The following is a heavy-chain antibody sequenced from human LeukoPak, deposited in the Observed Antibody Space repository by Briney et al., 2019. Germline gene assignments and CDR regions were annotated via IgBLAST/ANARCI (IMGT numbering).Heavy chain of an antibody. CDR2: IKSKTEGGTT. J-gene: IGHJ4*02. CDR1: GFAFGGAW. V-gene: IGHV3-15*01. D-gene: IGHD3-22*01. CDR3: TYYFGSSGQTDY. Sequence: VASGGGVVKPGGSLRLSGAASGFAFGGAWMSGVRQAPGKGLEGVGSIKSKTEGGTTDYAAPVKGRFTISRHASKNTLYLQMNSLKTEDTALYFCTYYFGSSGQTDYWGQGTLVTVSS.